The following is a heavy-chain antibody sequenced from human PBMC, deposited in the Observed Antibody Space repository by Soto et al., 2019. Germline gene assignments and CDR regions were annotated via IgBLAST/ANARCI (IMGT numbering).Heavy chain of an antibody. CDR1: RSSFSSYA. V-gene: IGHV3-30*03. Sequence: SLRLSCAAARSSFSSYAMRSVRQPPGKGLEWVAVISYDGNNKYYADSVKGRFTISRDNSKNTLYLQMNSLRAEDTAVYYCAAPRSYGSGRGYYYYMDVWGKGTTVTVSS. D-gene: IGHD3-10*01. CDR3: AAPRSYGSGRGYYYYMDV. CDR2: ISYDGNNK. J-gene: IGHJ6*03.